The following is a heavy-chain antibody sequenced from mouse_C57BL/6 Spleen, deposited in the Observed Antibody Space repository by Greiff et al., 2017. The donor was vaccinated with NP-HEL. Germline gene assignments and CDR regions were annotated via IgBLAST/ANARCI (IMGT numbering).Heavy chain of an antibody. J-gene: IGHJ4*01. Sequence: VKLVESGPGLVAPSQSLSITCTVSGFSLTSYAISWVRQPPGKGLEWLGVIWTGGGTNYNSALKSRLSISKDNSKSQVFLKMNSLQTDDTARYYCARNWHYDDGYYAMDYWGQGTSVTVSS. D-gene: IGHD2-4*01. CDR1: GFSLTSYA. CDR3: ARNWHYDDGYYAMDY. CDR2: IWTGGGT. V-gene: IGHV2-9-1*01.